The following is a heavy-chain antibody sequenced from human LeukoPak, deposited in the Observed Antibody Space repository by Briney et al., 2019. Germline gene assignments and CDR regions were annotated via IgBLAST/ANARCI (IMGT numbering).Heavy chain of an antibody. V-gene: IGHV3-74*01. CDR1: GFTFSSYW. CDR2: INSDGSST. CDR3: ARVRESMIVVPFDY. Sequence: PGGSLRLSCAASGFTFSSYWMHWVRQAPGKGLVWVSRINSDGSSTSYADSVKGRFTISRDNAKKTLYLQMNSLRAEDTAVYYCARVRESMIVVPFDYWGQGTLVTVSS. J-gene: IGHJ4*02. D-gene: IGHD3-22*01.